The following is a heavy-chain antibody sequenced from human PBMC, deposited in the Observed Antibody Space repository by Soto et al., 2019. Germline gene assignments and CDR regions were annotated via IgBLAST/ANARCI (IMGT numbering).Heavy chain of an antibody. Sequence: GGSLRLSCAASGFTFSSYAMSWVRQAPGKGLEWVSAISGSGGSTYYADSVKGRFTISRDNSKNTLYLQMNSLRAEDTAVYYCAKTRDYDFWSGYAHWGQGTLVTAPQ. CDR1: GFTFSSYA. J-gene: IGHJ4*02. CDR2: ISGSGGST. CDR3: AKTRDYDFWSGYAH. D-gene: IGHD3-3*01. V-gene: IGHV3-23*01.